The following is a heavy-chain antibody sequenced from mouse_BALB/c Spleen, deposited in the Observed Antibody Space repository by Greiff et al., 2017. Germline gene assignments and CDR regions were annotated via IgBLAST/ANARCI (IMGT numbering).Heavy chain of an antibody. CDR3: SYDYSFAY. CDR2: ISTYYGDA. V-gene: IGHV1S137*01. Sequence: VQLQQSGAELVRPGVSVKISCKGSGYTFTDYAMHWVKQSHAKSLEWIGVISTYYGDASYNQKFKGKATMTVDKSSSTAYMELARLTSEDSAIYYCSYDYSFAYWGQGTLVTVSA. CDR1: GYTFTDYA. D-gene: IGHD2-4*01. J-gene: IGHJ3*01.